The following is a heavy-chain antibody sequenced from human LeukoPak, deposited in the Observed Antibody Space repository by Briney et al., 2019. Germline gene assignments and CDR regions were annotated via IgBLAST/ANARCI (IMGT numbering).Heavy chain of an antibody. Sequence: SETLSLTCAVYAGSFSGYYSSWIRQPPGKGLEWMGEINHSGSTNYNPSLKSRVTISVDRSKNRLSLEMSSVTAADTAVYYCARPTIAARHPSFGLWGRGTLVTVSS. CDR1: AGSFSGYY. CDR3: ARPTIAARHPSFGL. J-gene: IGHJ2*01. V-gene: IGHV4-34*01. D-gene: IGHD6-6*01. CDR2: INHSGST.